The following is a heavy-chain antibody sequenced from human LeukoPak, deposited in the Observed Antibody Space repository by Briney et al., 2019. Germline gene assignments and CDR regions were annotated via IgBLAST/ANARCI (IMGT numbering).Heavy chain of an antibody. D-gene: IGHD3-9*01. CDR2: ISGSGGST. CDR1: GFTFSSYA. Sequence: GGSLRLSCAVSGFTFSSYAMSWVRQAPGKGLEWVSAISGSGGSTYYADSVKGRFTISRDNSKNTLYLQMNSLRAEDTAVYYCATAGMHFDFYFDYWGQGTLVTVSS. J-gene: IGHJ4*02. V-gene: IGHV3-23*01. CDR3: ATAGMHFDFYFDY.